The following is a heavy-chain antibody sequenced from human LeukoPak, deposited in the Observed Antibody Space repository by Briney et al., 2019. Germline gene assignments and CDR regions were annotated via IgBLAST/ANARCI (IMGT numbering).Heavy chain of an antibody. CDR1: GFTFRNYW. Sequence: GGSLRLSCAASGFTFRNYWMHWVRQAPGKGLVWVSTISGSGGTTYYADSVKGRFTISRDNSKNTLYLHVNSLTAEDTAVYYCAKGRWLQLYYFDYWGQGTLVTVSS. D-gene: IGHD5-24*01. V-gene: IGHV3-23*01. CDR2: ISGSGGTT. CDR3: AKGRWLQLYYFDY. J-gene: IGHJ4*02.